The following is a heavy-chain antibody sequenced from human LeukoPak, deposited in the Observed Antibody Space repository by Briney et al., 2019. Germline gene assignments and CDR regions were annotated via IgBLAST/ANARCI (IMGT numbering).Heavy chain of an antibody. CDR3: ARRRSTIFGVVTRRYYFDY. CDR2: INPDSGAT. V-gene: IGHV1-2*02. J-gene: IGHJ4*02. Sequence: ASVKVSCKASGYRFSASSMHWVRQAPGQGLEWMGWINPDSGATHFAQKFQGRVIVTSDTSISTVYLELSRLRSEDTAVYYCARRRSTIFGVVTRRYYFDYWGQGTLVTVSS. CDR1: GYRFSASS. D-gene: IGHD3-3*01.